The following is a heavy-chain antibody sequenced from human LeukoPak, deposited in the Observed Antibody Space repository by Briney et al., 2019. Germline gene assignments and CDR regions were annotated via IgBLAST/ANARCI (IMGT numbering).Heavy chain of an antibody. CDR1: GFTFDDYG. D-gene: IGHD1-26*01. V-gene: IGHV3-20*04. Sequence: PGGSLRLSCAASGFTFDDYGMGWVRQAPGKGLEWVSGINWNGGSTGYADSVKGRFTISRDNAKNSLYLQMNSLRAEDTALYYCARPIRELPTGGLFDYWGQGTLVTVSS. CDR2: INWNGGST. CDR3: ARPIRELPTGGLFDY. J-gene: IGHJ4*02.